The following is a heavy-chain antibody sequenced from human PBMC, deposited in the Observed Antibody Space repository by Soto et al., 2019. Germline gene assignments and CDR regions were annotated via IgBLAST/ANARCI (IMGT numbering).Heavy chain of an antibody. CDR2: ISGRGGST. Sequence: EVQLLESGGGLVQPGGSLRLSCAASGFTFSSYAMSWVRQAPGKGLEWVSAISGRGGSTYYEDSVKGRFTISRDNSKNTLYLQMNSLRAEDTAVYYCAKRYYDILTGYYTLDYWGQGTLITVSA. CDR1: GFTFSSYA. J-gene: IGHJ4*02. V-gene: IGHV3-23*01. CDR3: AKRYYDILTGYYTLDY. D-gene: IGHD3-9*01.